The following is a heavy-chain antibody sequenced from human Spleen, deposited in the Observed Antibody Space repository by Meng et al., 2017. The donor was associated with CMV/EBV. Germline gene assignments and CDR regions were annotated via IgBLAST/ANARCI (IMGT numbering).Heavy chain of an antibody. V-gene: IGHV4-30-4*01. D-gene: IGHD5-12*01. CDR3: ARDSPGGYGYFDS. CDR2: IHYSGTT. CDR1: DGFTTSDDYY. J-gene: IGHJ4*02. Sequence: VQLQGSGLGRVKPSQTLSLTCSVSDGFTTSDDYYWSWIRQPPGKGLEWIGYIHYSGTTYYNPSLKSRIAISLDTSKNQFSLNLNSVTAADAAVYYCARDSPGGYGYFDSWGQGTLVTVSS.